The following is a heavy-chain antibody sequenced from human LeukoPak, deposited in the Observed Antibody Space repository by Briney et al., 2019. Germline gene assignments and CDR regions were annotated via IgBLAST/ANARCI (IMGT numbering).Heavy chain of an antibody. Sequence: GASVKVSCKASGHTFTSYYMHWVRQAPGQGLEWMGIINPSGGSTSYAQKFQGRVTMTRDMSTSTVYMELSSLRSEDTAVYYCARGRAYYYDSSGYPDYWGQGTLVTVSS. V-gene: IGHV1-46*01. D-gene: IGHD3-22*01. CDR3: ARGRAYYYDSSGYPDY. CDR1: GHTFTSYY. J-gene: IGHJ4*02. CDR2: INPSGGST.